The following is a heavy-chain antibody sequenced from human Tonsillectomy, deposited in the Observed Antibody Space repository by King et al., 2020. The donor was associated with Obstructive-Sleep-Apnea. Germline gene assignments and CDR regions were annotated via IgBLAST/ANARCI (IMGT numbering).Heavy chain of an antibody. J-gene: IGHJ4*02. CDR2: IYYSGST. Sequence: QLQESGPGLVKPSETLSLTCTVSVGSISRSTYYWGWIRQPPGKGLEWIGGIYYSGSTYYTPSLQSRVTISVDTSKNQFSLKLSSVTAADTAVYYCARDMSDDSSGYYYEYYFDYWGQGTLVTVSS. D-gene: IGHD3-22*01. CDR1: VGSISRSTYY. CDR3: ARDMSDDSSGYYYEYYFDY. V-gene: IGHV4-39*07.